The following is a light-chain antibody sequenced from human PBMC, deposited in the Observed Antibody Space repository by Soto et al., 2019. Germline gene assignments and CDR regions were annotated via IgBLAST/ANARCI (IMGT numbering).Light chain of an antibody. CDR3: QQSYSTLLYT. Sequence: DIQMTQSPSSLSASVGDRVTITCRASQSISSYLNWYQQKPGKASKLLLYAASSLQSGVSSRFSCSGSGTDFTLTISSLQPEDFATYYCQQSYSTLLYTFGQGTKLEIK. CDR2: AAS. V-gene: IGKV1-39*01. J-gene: IGKJ2*01. CDR1: QSISSY.